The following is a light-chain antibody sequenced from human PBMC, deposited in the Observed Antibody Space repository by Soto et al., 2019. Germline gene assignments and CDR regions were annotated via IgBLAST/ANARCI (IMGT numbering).Light chain of an antibody. V-gene: IGKV3D-20*02. CDR3: QQRSNLPS. Sequence: VLAQSACTLSVPPGEAATLSAGASQIVTGDYLAWYQQKPRQAPRLLMYDASTRATGIPDRFSGSGSGTDFTLIISRLEPEDFAVYYCQQRSNLPSFGGGTKVDIK. J-gene: IGKJ4*01. CDR1: QIVTGDY. CDR2: DAS.